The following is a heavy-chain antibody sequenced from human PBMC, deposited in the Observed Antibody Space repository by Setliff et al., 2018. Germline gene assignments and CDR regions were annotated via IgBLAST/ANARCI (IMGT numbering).Heavy chain of an antibody. Sequence: GGSLRLSCAASGFTFSSYWMSWVRQAPGKGLEWVANIKQDGSEQYYVDSVKGRFTISRDNAKNSLYLQMNSLRAEDTAVYYCARDRGRGLQLWTGYYYYYMDVWGKGTTVTVSS. CDR2: IKQDGSEQ. V-gene: IGHV3-7*01. CDR1: GFTFSSYW. CDR3: ARDRGRGLQLWTGYYYYYMDV. J-gene: IGHJ6*03. D-gene: IGHD5-18*01.